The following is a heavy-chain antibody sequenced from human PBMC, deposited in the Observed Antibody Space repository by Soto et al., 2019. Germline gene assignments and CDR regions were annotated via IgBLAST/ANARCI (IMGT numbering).Heavy chain of an antibody. V-gene: IGHV4-34*01. CDR3: ARGRFHSGWYFDL. Sequence: QVQLQQWGAGQLTPSETLSLTCAVEVGSFSGHFWSWIRQPPGKGLEWVGEINDSGSTNYNASLESRLNMSVDTIKNRINLKLDSVTAADTAMYYCARGRFHSGWYFDLWGRGTLVTVSS. J-gene: IGHJ2*01. D-gene: IGHD1-26*01. CDR1: VGSFSGHF. CDR2: INDSGST.